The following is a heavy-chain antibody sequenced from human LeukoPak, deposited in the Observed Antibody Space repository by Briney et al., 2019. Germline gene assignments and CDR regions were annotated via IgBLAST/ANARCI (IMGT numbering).Heavy chain of an antibody. Sequence: GGSLRLSCAASGFTFSSYAMSWVRQAPGKGLEWVSVIYGAGDTFYADSVKGRFTISRDTSKNTLYLQMNNLRAEDTAVYYCARDQREGSAWSWYFRHWGQGTLVTVSS. V-gene: IGHV3-53*01. CDR2: IYGAGDT. CDR1: GFTFSSYA. J-gene: IGHJ1*01. CDR3: ARDQREGSAWSWYFRH. D-gene: IGHD6-19*01.